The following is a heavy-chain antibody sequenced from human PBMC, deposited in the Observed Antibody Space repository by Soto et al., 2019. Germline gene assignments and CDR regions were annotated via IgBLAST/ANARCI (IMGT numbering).Heavy chain of an antibody. D-gene: IGHD3-10*02. Sequence: ESGPTLVNPTQTLTLTCTFSVFSLTTAGLGVGWIRQPPGQALEWLALIYGNDDKRYRPSLTNRLAVTKDASKNQVVLVMTDMDPVDTGTYYCARSKKLKYVLSDCPDFWGQGHQVTVSS. CDR1: VFSLTTAGLG. V-gene: IGHV2-5*01. CDR2: IYGNDDK. CDR3: ARSKKLKYVLSDCPDF. J-gene: IGHJ4*02.